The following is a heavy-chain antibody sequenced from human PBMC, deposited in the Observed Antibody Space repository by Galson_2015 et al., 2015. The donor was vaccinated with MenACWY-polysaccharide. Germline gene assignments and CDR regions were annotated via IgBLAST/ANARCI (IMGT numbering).Heavy chain of an antibody. CDR2: ISSSSSYI. CDR1: GFTSRSYS. J-gene: IGHJ4*02. D-gene: IGHD3-9*01. Sequence: SLRLSCAASGFTSRSYSMNWVRPAPGKGLAWVSSISSSSSYIYYADSVKGRFTISRDNAKNSLYLQMNSLRAEDTAVYFCARAPSGILTGSYDYWGQGTLVTVSS. CDR3: ARAPSGILTGSYDY. V-gene: IGHV3-21*01.